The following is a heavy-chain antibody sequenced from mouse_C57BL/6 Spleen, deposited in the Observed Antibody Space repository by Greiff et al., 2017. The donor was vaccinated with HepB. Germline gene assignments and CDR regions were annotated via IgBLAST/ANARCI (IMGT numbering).Heavy chain of an antibody. D-gene: IGHD1-1*01. Sequence: DVQLVESGGGLVKPGGSLKLSCAASGFTFSSYAMSWVRQTPEKRLEWVATISDGGSYTYYPDNVKGRFTISRDNAKNNLYLQMSHLKSEDTAMYYCARDQDGSSYDYWGQGTTLTVSS. J-gene: IGHJ2*01. CDR1: GFTFSSYA. V-gene: IGHV5-4*01. CDR2: ISDGGSYT. CDR3: ARDQDGSSYDY.